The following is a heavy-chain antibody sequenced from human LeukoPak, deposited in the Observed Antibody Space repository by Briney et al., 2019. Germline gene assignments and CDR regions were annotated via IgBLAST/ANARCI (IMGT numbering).Heavy chain of an antibody. D-gene: IGHD3-3*01. CDR1: GGSISSYY. J-gene: IGHJ3*02. Sequence: SETLFLTCTVSGGSISSYYWSWIRQPPGKGLEWIGYIYYSGSTNYNPSLKSRVTISVDTSKNQFSLKLSSVTAGDTAVYYCARDAHDFWSGRAFDIWGQGTMVTVSS. CDR2: IYYSGST. CDR3: ARDAHDFWSGRAFDI. V-gene: IGHV4-59*01.